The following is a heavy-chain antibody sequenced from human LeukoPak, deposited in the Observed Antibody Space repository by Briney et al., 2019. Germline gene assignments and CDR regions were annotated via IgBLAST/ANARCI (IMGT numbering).Heavy chain of an antibody. CDR1: GFTYDSYS. CDR2: ITSGSSTI. V-gene: IGHV3-48*04. J-gene: IGHJ4*02. Sequence: GGSLRLSCAASGFTYDSYSMSWVRQVPGKGLEWVSYITSGSSTIYYPDSVKGRFTISRDNAKNSLYLQMNSLRAEDTAVYYCAREIRYFDWLDPQYYFDYWGQGTLVTVSS. D-gene: IGHD3-9*01. CDR3: AREIRYFDWLDPQYYFDY.